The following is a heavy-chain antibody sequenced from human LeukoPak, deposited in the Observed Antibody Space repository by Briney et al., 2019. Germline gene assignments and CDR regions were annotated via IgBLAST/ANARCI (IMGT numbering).Heavy chain of an antibody. J-gene: IGHJ4*02. CDR2: IYHSGST. Sequence: SETLSLTCAVSGGSISSSNWWSWVRQPPGKGLEWIGEIYHSGSTNYNPSLKSRVTISVDKSKNQFSLKLSSVTAADTAVYYCARAGSKGKQLATDYWGQGTLVTVSS. D-gene: IGHD6-6*01. CDR1: GGSISSSNW. CDR3: ARAGSKGKQLATDY. V-gene: IGHV4-4*02.